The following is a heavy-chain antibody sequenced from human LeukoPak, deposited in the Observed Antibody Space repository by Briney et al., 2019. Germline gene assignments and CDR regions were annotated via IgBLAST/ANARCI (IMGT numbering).Heavy chain of an antibody. CDR3: ARDAGYSSSWPRYFFDY. V-gene: IGHV1-3*01. D-gene: IGHD6-13*01. CDR2: INAGNGNT. CDR1: GYTFTSYA. Sequence: GASVKVSCKASGYTFTSYAMHWVRQAPGQRLEWIGWINAGNGNTKYSQKFQGRVTITRDTSASTAYMELSSLRSEDTAVYYCARDAGYSSSWPRYFFDYWGQGTLVTVSS. J-gene: IGHJ4*02.